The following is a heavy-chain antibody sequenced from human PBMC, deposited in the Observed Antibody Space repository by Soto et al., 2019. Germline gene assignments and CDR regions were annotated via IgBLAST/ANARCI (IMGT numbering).Heavy chain of an antibody. CDR1: GYSFTSYW. CDR2: IDPSDSYT. CDR3: ARHLPTTVTTLYYYYGMDV. V-gene: IGHV5-10-1*01. J-gene: IGHJ6*02. Sequence: GESLKISCKDSGYSFTSYWISWVRQMPGKGLEWMGRIDPSDSYTNYSPSFQGHVTISADKSISTAYLQWSSLKASDTAMYYCARHLPTTVTTLYYYYGMDVWGQGTTVTVSS. D-gene: IGHD4-4*01.